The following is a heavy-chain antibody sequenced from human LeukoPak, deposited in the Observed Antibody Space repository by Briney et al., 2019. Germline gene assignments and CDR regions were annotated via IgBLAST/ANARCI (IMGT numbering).Heavy chain of an antibody. D-gene: IGHD3-9*01. CDR1: GYTFTSYG. V-gene: IGHV1-8*02. CDR3: ATGADLLTGYSAY. J-gene: IGHJ4*02. CDR2: MNPNSGNT. Sequence: ASVKVSCKASGYTFTSYGISWVRQAPGQGPEWMGWMNPNSGNTGYAHKFQGRVTMTRDTSISTAYMELTSLGSEDTAVYYCATGADLLTGYSAYWGQGTLVTVSS.